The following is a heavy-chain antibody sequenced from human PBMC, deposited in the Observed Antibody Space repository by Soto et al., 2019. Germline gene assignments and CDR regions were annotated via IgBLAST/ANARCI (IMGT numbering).Heavy chain of an antibody. V-gene: IGHV4-30-4*01. CDR3: SRVGVGDFWSGSGGMDV. J-gene: IGHJ6*02. CDR2: IYYSGST. CDR1: GGSISSGDYY. Sequence: SETLSLSCTVSGGSISSGDYYWSWIRQPPGKGLEWIGYIYYSGSTYYNPSLKSRVTISVDTSKNQFSLKLSSVTAADTAVYYCSRVGVGDFWSGSGGMDVWGQGTTVTVSS. D-gene: IGHD3-3*01.